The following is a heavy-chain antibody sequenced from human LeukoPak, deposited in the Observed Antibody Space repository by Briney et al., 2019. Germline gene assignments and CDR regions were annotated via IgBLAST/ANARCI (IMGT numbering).Heavy chain of an antibody. CDR2: LYTSGST. D-gene: IGHD5-24*01. Sequence: SETLSLTCTVSGGSISSYYWNWIRQPAGKGLEWIGRLYTSGSTNYNPSLKSRVTISVDTSKNQFSLKLRSVTAADTAVYYCASSVRGWLQFDYWGQGTLVTVSS. J-gene: IGHJ4*02. V-gene: IGHV4-4*07. CDR1: GGSISSYY. CDR3: ASSVRGWLQFDY.